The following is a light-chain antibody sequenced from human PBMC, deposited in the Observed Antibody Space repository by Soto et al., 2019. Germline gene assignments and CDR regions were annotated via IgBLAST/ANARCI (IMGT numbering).Light chain of an antibody. J-gene: IGLJ2*01. V-gene: IGLV2-23*01. CDR1: SSDVGSYNL. CDR3: CSYAGSSTHVL. CDR2: EGS. Sequence: QSALTQPASVSGSPGQSITISCTGTSSDVGSYNLVSWYQQHPGKAPKLTIFEGSKRPSGVSNRCSGSKSGNTASLTISGLQAEDEADYYCCSYAGSSTHVLFGGGTKVTVL.